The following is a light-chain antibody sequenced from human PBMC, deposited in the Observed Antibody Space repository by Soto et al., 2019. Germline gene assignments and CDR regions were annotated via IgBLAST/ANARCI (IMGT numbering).Light chain of an antibody. Sequence: SYELTQPPSVSVAPGQTASLTCGGDNIGSKRVHWYQQKPGQAPVLVVYDDRDRPSGIPERFSGSKSANTASLAVSRVEAGDEADYYCPLWDTSSEHVVFGGGTKLTVL. J-gene: IGLJ2*01. CDR3: PLWDTSSEHVV. V-gene: IGLV3-21*02. CDR2: DDR. CDR1: NIGSKR.